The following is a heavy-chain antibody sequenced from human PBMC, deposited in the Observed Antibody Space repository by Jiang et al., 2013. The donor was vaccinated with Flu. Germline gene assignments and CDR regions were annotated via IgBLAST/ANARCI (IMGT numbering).Heavy chain of an antibody. D-gene: IGHD3-10*01. J-gene: IGHJ6*02. V-gene: IGHV4-4*07. CDR3: AREYYGSGSYDLYYDYGMDV. CDR2: IYTSGST. CDR1: GGSISSYY. Sequence: LLKPSETLSLTCVVSGGSISSYYWSWIRQPAGKGLEWIGHIYTSGSTSYNPSLKSRVTMSVDTSKKQFSLKLTSVTAADTAVYYCAREYYGSGSYDLYYDYGMDVWGQGTTVTVSS.